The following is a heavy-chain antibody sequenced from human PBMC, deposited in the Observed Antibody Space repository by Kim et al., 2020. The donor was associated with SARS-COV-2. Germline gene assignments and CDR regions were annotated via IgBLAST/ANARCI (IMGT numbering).Heavy chain of an antibody. CDR1: GGTFSSYA. V-gene: IGHV1-69*04. J-gene: IGHJ6*02. CDR3: ARDRLEPIAAASYYYYGMDV. D-gene: IGHD6-13*01. CDR2: IIPILGIA. Sequence: SVKVSCKASGGTFSSYAISWVRQAPGQGLEWMGRIIPILGIANYAQKFQGRVTITADKSTSTAYMELSSLRSEDTAVYYCARDRLEPIAAASYYYYGMDVWGQGTTVTVSS.